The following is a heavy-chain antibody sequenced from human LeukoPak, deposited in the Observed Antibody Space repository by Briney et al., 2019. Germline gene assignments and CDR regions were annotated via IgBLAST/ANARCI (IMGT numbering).Heavy chain of an antibody. V-gene: IGHV4-61*02. CDR2: IYTSGST. CDR3: AREVLVTIFGVVTPLYYMDV. J-gene: IGHJ6*03. D-gene: IGHD3-3*01. Sequence: SQTLSLTCTVSGGSISSGDYYWSWIRQPPGKGLEWIGRIYTSGSTNYNPSLKSRVIISVDTSKNQFSLKLSSVTAADTAVYYCAREVLVTIFGVVTPLYYMDVWGKGTTVTVSS. CDR1: GGSISSGDYY.